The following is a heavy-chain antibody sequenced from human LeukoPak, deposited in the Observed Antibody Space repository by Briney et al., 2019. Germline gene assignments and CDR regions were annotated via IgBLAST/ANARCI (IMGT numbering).Heavy chain of an antibody. CDR1: GYSISSPFY. CDR3: AGPRYFDFDY. J-gene: IGHJ4*02. Sequence: NSSETLSLTCTVSGYSISSPFYWGWIRQPPGKGLEWIGEINHSGSTNYNPSLKSRVTISVDTSKNQFSLKLSSVTAADTAVYYCAGPRYFDFDYWGQGTLVTVSS. CDR2: INHSGST. D-gene: IGHD3-9*01. V-gene: IGHV4-38-2*02.